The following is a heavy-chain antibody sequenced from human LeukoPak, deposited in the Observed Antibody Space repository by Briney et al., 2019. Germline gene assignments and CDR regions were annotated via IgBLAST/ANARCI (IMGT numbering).Heavy chain of an antibody. J-gene: IGHJ6*03. V-gene: IGHV1-2*02. CDR2: INPNSGGR. Sequence: ASVKVSGKASGYTCTGYYMHWVRQAPGQGLEWMGWINPNSGGRNYVQKFQGRVTMTRDTSISTAYMELSRLRSDDTAVYYCARDRDYYYYMDVWSKGTTVTISS. CDR3: ARDRDYYYYMDV. CDR1: GYTCTGYY. D-gene: IGHD3-10*01.